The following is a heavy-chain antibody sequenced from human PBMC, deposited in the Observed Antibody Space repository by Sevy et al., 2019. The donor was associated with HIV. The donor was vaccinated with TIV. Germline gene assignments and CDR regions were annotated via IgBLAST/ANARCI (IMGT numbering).Heavy chain of an antibody. CDR2: IIPSGGST. Sequence: ASVKVSCKASGYTFSTYNVHWVRQAPGQGLEWMGIIIPSGGSTTYAQKFQGRVTMTRDTSTSTVYMELSSLISDDTAVYYCASGTGVWGQGTLVTVSS. D-gene: IGHD1-26*01. CDR1: GYTFSTYN. V-gene: IGHV1-46*01. J-gene: IGHJ4*02. CDR3: ASGTGV.